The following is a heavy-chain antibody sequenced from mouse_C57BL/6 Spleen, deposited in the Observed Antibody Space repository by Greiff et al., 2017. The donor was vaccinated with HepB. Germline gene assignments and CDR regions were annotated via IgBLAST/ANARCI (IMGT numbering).Heavy chain of an antibody. D-gene: IGHD2-1*01. CDR3: ARRGGNSWYFDV. Sequence: VQLQQPGAELVRPGSSVKLSCKASGYTFTSYWMHWVKQRPIQGLEWIGNIDPSDSETHYNQKFKDKATLTVDKSSSTAYMQLSSLTSEDSAVYYCARRGGNSWYFDVWGTGTTVTVSS. CDR2: IDPSDSET. J-gene: IGHJ1*03. CDR1: GYTFTSYW. V-gene: IGHV1-52*01.